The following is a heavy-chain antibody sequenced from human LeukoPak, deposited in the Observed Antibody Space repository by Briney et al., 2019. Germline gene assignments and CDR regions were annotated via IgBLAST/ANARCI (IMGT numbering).Heavy chain of an antibody. V-gene: IGHV1-18*01. CDR2: ISAYNGNT. J-gene: IGHJ6*02. Sequence: VKVSCKASGYTFTSYGISWVRQAPGQGLEWMGWISAYNGNTNYAQKLQGRVTMTTDTSTSTAYMELRSLRSDDTAVYYCARAGFLEWLLLLPYYYGMDVWGQGTTVTVSS. CDR3: ARAGFLEWLLLLPYYYGMDV. CDR1: GYTFTSYG. D-gene: IGHD3-3*01.